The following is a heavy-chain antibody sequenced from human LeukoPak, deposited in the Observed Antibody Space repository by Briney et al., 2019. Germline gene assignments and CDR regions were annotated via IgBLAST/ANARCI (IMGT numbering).Heavy chain of an antibody. CDR1: GFSFSYSG. Sequence: GRSLRLSCAASGFSFSYSGMHWVRQAPGKGLEWVASVWFGESVQSYSDSVKGRFTISRDNAKSSLYLQLNSLRAEDTAVYFCARGVSTGNYYYMDVWGKGTTVTVSS. D-gene: IGHD2-2*01. J-gene: IGHJ6*03. CDR3: ARGVSTGNYYYMDV. CDR2: VWFGESVQ. V-gene: IGHV3-33*08.